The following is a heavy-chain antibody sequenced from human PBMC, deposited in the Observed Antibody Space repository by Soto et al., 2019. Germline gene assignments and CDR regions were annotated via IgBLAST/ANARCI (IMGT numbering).Heavy chain of an antibody. CDR2: IYPGDSDT. J-gene: IGHJ4*02. CDR1: GYSFTTYW. CDR3: ARILAATPEPLDY. Sequence: VESLKISCKGSGYSFTTYWIGWVRQMPGKGLEWIGFIYPGDSDTKYSPSFHGHVTISADKSISTAYLQGSSLKASDSDMYYCARILAATPEPLDYWGQETLLTVSS. V-gene: IGHV5-51*01. D-gene: IGHD1-26*01.